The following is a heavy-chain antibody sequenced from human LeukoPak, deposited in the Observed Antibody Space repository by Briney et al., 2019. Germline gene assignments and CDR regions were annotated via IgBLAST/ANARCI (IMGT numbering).Heavy chain of an antibody. CDR2: INHRGST. Sequence: PSETLSLTCAVYGGSFSGYYWTWIRQPPGKGLEWIGEINHRGSTNYNPSLKSRVTISVDTSKNQVSLKLSSVTAADTAVYYCARWNRAFDIWGQGTMVTVSS. V-gene: IGHV4-34*01. CDR3: ARWNRAFDI. J-gene: IGHJ3*02. CDR1: GGSFSGYY. D-gene: IGHD1-1*01.